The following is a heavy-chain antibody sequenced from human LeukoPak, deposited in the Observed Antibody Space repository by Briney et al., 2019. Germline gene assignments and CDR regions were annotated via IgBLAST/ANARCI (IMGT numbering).Heavy chain of an antibody. Sequence: SETLSLTCAVYGGSFSGYYWSWIRQPPGKGLEWIGEINHSGSTNYNPSLKSRVTISVDTSMNQFSLKLSSVTAADTAVYYCARVRLWFGEYYFDYWGQGTLVTVSS. CDR2: INHSGST. CDR1: GGSFSGYY. V-gene: IGHV4-34*01. CDR3: ARVRLWFGEYYFDY. J-gene: IGHJ4*02. D-gene: IGHD3-10*01.